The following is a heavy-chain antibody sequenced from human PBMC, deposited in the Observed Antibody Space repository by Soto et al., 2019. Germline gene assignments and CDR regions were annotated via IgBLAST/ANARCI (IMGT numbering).Heavy chain of an antibody. CDR2: MNPGSGKT. D-gene: IGHD6-13*01. CDR3: ARMASAGTLNWFDP. J-gene: IGHJ5*02. Sequence: ASVKVFCKASGYTFINFDISWVRQAAGQGLEWLGWMNPGSGKTGYASKFQGRVAMTRDASTGTSHLELSSLTSDDTAVYYCARMASAGTLNWFDPWGHGTLVTVSS. V-gene: IGHV1-8*02. CDR1: GYTFINFD.